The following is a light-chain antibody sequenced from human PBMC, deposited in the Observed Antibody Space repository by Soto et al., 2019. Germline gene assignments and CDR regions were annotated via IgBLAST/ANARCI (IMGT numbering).Light chain of an antibody. Sequence: QSVLTQSPSASASLGASVKLTCTLSSGHSSYAIAWHQQQPEKGPRYLMKLSSDGSHSKGDGIPDRFSGSSSGAERYLTISSLQSEDEADYYCQTWDTGARVVFGGVTKVTVL. CDR1: SGHSSYA. V-gene: IGLV4-69*01. J-gene: IGLJ2*01. CDR2: LSSDGSH. CDR3: QTWDTGARVV.